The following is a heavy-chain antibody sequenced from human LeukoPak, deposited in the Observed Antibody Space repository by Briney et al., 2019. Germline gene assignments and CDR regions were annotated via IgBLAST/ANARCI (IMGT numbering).Heavy chain of an antibody. J-gene: IGHJ5*02. V-gene: IGHV1-18*01. CDR3: AREADDSSGYYYPLTQNWFDP. CDR1: GYTFTSYG. D-gene: IGHD3-22*01. CDR2: ISAYNGNT. Sequence: ASVKVSCKASGYTFTSYGISWVRQAPGQGLEWMGWISAYNGNTNYAQKLQGRVTMTTDTSTSTAYMELRSLRSDDTAVYYCAREADDSSGYYYPLTQNWFDPWGQGTLVTVSS.